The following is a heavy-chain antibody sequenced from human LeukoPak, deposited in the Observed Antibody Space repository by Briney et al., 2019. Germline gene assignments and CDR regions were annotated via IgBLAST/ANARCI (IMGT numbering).Heavy chain of an antibody. V-gene: IGHV3-21*01. CDR3: ARVGPFDAFDI. J-gene: IGHJ3*02. CDR1: GFTFSSYS. CDR2: ISSSSSYI. D-gene: IGHD1-26*01. Sequence: GGSLRLSCAASGFTFSSYSMNWVRQAPGKGLEWVSSISSSSSYIYYADSVKGRFTISRDNAKNSLYLQMNSLRAEDTAVYYCARVGPFDAFDIWGQGTMVTVSS.